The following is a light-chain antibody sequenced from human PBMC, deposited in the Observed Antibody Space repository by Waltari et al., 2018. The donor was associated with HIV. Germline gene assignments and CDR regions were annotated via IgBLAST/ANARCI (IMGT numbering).Light chain of an antibody. CDR2: DKN. Sequence: SSELTQDPAVSVALGQTVTITCQGDSPRSYYASWYQQKPGQVPILVICDKNHRPSGIPDRFSGSSSGNTASLTITGAQAEDEADYYCNSRDSSGNHWVFGGGTKLTVL. V-gene: IGLV3-19*01. CDR1: SPRSYY. CDR3: NSRDSSGNHWV. J-gene: IGLJ3*02.